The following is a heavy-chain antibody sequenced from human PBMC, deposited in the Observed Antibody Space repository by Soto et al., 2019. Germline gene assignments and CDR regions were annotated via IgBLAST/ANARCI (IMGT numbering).Heavy chain of an antibody. J-gene: IGHJ6*02. CDR2: IDPSDSYT. D-gene: IGHD2-2*01. V-gene: IGHV5-10-1*01. CDR3: ARSSDIVVVPAAFEPAEYYYYGMDV. CDR1: GYSFTSYW. Sequence: PGESLKISCKGSGYSFTSYWISWVRQMPGKGLEWMGRIDPSDSYTNYSPSFQGDVTISADKSISTSYVQWSSLKASDTAMYYCARSSDIVVVPAAFEPAEYYYYGMDVWGQGTTVTVSS.